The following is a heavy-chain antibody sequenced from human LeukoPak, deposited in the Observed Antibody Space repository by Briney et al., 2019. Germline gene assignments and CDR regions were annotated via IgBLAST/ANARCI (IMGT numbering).Heavy chain of an antibody. V-gene: IGHV4-34*01. D-gene: IGHD4-11*01. CDR1: GGSFSGYY. J-gene: IGHJ5*02. CDR3: ARGGVTTLVWFDP. CDR2: INHSGST. Sequence: SETLSLTCAVYGGSFSGYYWSWIRQPPGKGLEWIGEINHSGSTNYNPSLKSRVTISLDTSKNQFSLKLSSVTAADTAVYYCARGGVTTLVWFDPWGQGTLVTVSS.